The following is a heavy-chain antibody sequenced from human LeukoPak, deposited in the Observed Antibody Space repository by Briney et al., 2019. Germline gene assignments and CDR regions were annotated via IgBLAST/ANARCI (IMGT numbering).Heavy chain of an antibody. J-gene: IGHJ4*02. CDR1: GFTFSSYG. V-gene: IGHV3-30*18. CDR3: AKDGGNGGYKDY. Sequence: GRSLRLSCAASGFTFSSYGMHWVRHAPGKGLEWVAVISYDGSNKYYADSVKGRFTISRDNSKNTLYLQMNSLRAEDTAVYYCAKDGGNGGYKDYWGQGTLVTVSS. CDR2: ISYDGSNK. D-gene: IGHD4-23*01.